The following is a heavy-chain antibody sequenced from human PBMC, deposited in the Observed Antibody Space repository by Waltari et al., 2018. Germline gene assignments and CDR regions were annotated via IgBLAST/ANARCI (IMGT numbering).Heavy chain of an antibody. J-gene: IGHJ6*03. V-gene: IGHV1-8*03. Sequence: KASGYTFTSYDINWVRQATGQGLEWMGWMNPNSGNTGYAQKFQGRVTITRNTSISTAYMELSSLRSEDTAVYYCARGGSVLGYCSSTSCYPHYYMDVWGKGTTVTISS. CDR3: ARGGSVLGYCSSTSCYPHYYMDV. CDR2: MNPNSGNT. D-gene: IGHD2-2*01. CDR1: GYTFTSYD.